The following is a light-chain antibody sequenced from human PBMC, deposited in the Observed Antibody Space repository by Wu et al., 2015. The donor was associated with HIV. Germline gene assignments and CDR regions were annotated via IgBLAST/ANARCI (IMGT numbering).Light chain of an antibody. Sequence: DIQMTQSPSSLSASVGDRVTITCRASQGISNSLAWYQHKPGEVPHLLIYAASTLQPGVPFRFSGSGSGTDFTLTISSLQPEDVAIYYCQKYNTAPWTFGQGTKVEMK. CDR3: QKYNTAPWT. CDR1: QGISNS. V-gene: IGKV1-27*01. CDR2: AAS. J-gene: IGKJ1*01.